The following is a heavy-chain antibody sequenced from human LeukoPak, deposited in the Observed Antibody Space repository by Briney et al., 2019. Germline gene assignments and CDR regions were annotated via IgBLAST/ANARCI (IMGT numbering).Heavy chain of an antibody. V-gene: IGHV3-30-3*01. CDR3: ASHDYYDSSGYYPGAFDI. CDR1: GLTFSSYA. Sequence: GGSLRLSCAASGLTFSSYAMHWVRQAPGKGLEWVAVISYDGSNKYYADFVKGRFTIFRDNSKNTLYLQMNSLRAEDTAVYYGASHDYYDSSGYYPGAFDIWGQGTMVTVSA. D-gene: IGHD3-22*01. J-gene: IGHJ3*02. CDR2: ISYDGSNK.